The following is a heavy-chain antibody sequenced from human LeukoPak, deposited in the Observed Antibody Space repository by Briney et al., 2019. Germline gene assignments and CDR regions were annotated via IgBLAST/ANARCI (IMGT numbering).Heavy chain of an antibody. D-gene: IGHD2-21*01. Sequence: SETLSLTCTVSGGSISSSSYHWGWIRQPPGKGLEWIGSFYYSGSTYYNPSLKSRVTISVDTSKNQFSLKLTSVTAADTAVYYCASGLPYSEMVVWGQGTTVTVSS. J-gene: IGHJ6*02. V-gene: IGHV4-39*01. CDR2: FYYSGST. CDR1: GGSISSSSYH. CDR3: ASGLPYSEMVV.